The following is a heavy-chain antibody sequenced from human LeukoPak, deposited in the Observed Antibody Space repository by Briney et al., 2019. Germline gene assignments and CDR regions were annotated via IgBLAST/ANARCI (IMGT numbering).Heavy chain of an antibody. V-gene: IGHV3-21*01. CDR3: AKAPDIISWGIDY. CDR1: GFTFSSYS. Sequence: GGSLRLSCAASGFTFSSYSMNWVRQAPGKGLEWVSSISSSSGYIYYADSVKGRFTISRDNSKNTLYLQMNSLRAEDTAVYYCAKAPDIISWGIDYWGQGTLVTVSS. J-gene: IGHJ4*02. CDR2: ISSSSGYI. D-gene: IGHD3-10*01.